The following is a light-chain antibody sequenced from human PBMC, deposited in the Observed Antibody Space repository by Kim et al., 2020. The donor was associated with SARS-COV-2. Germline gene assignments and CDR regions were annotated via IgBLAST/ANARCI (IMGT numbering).Light chain of an antibody. Sequence: EIVMTQSPATLSVSPGERATLSCRASQSVSSNLAWYQQKPGQAPRLLIYGASTRATGIPARFSGSGSGTEFTLTISSLQSEDFAVYYCQQYNNWPGTFGQWTKLEI. CDR3: QQYNNWPGT. V-gene: IGKV3-15*01. CDR1: QSVSSN. J-gene: IGKJ2*01. CDR2: GAS.